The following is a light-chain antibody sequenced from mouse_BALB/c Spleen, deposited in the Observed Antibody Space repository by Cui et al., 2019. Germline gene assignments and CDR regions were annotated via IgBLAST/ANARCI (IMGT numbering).Light chain of an antibody. V-gene: IGKV4-57*01. CDR3: QQRSSYPLT. CDR2: STS. CDR1: SSVSY. Sequence: QIVLTHSPAIMSASPGEKVTITCSASSSVSYMHWFQQKQGTSPKLWIYSTSNLASGVPARFSGSGSGTSYSLTISRMEAEDAATYYCQQRSSYPLTFGAGTKLELK. J-gene: IGKJ5*01.